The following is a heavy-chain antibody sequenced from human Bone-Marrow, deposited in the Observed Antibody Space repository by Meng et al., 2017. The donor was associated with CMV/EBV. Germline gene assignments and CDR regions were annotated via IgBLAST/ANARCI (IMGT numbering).Heavy chain of an antibody. CDR1: GYTFTGYY. J-gene: IGHJ5*02. Sequence: ASVKVSCKASGYTFTGYYMHWVRQAPGQGLEWMGWINPNSGGTNYAQKFQGRVTTTRDTSISTAYMELSRLRSDDTAVYYCASRYCSSTSCFPWGQGTLVTVSS. CDR3: ASRYCSSTSCFP. D-gene: IGHD2-2*01. CDR2: INPNSGGT. V-gene: IGHV1-2*02.